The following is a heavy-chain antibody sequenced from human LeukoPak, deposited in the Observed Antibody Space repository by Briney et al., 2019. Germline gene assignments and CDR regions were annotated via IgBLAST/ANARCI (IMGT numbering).Heavy chain of an antibody. Sequence: SETLSLTCTVSGGSISSGSYFWCWIRQPPGGGLEWIGSVFYSGSTYYKPSLKSQVPIAVDTSKNQFSLKLSSVTAADTAVYYCARRAGGKVDYWGQGTLVTVSS. V-gene: IGHV4-39*01. CDR1: GGSISSGSYF. CDR3: ARRAGGKVDY. J-gene: IGHJ4*02. CDR2: VFYSGST. D-gene: IGHD3-16*01.